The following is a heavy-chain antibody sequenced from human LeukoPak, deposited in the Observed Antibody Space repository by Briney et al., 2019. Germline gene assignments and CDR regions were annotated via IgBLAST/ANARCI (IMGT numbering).Heavy chain of an antibody. CDR3: ARTPYDYVWGSYRMNAFDI. J-gene: IGHJ3*02. V-gene: IGHV4-4*07. Sequence: SETLSLTCTASGGSISSYYWSWIRQPAGKGLEWIGRIYTSGSTNYNPSLKSRVTMSVDTSKNQFSLKLSSVTAADTAVYYCARTPYDYVWGSYRMNAFDIWGQGTMVTVSS. CDR2: IYTSGST. CDR1: GGSISSYY. D-gene: IGHD3-16*02.